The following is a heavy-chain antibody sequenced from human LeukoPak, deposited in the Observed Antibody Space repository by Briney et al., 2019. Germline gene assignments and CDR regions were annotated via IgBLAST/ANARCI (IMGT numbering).Heavy chain of an antibody. V-gene: IGHV4-59*01. D-gene: IGHD6-19*01. CDR2: IYYSGST. J-gene: IGHJ4*02. Sequence: SETLSLTCIVSGGSISSYYWSWIRQPPGKGLEWIGYIYYSGSTNYNPSLKSRVTISVDTSKNQFSPKLSSVTAADTAVYYCARDRRLRGSSGWYNYFDYWGQGTLVTVSS. CDR1: GGSISSYY. CDR3: ARDRRLRGSSGWYNYFDY.